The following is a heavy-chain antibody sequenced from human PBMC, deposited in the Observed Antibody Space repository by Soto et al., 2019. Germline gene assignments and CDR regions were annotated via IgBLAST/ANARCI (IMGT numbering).Heavy chain of an antibody. Sequence: EVRLVESGGGLVQPGGSLRLSCAASGFTFSSYSMNWVRQAPGKGLERVSYISSSSSTIYYADSVKGRFTISRDNAKNSLYLQMNSLRAEDTAVYYCAGDLNYGLFDYWGQGTLVTVSS. D-gene: IGHD4-17*01. CDR3: AGDLNYGLFDY. CDR2: ISSSSSTI. V-gene: IGHV3-48*01. J-gene: IGHJ4*02. CDR1: GFTFSSYS.